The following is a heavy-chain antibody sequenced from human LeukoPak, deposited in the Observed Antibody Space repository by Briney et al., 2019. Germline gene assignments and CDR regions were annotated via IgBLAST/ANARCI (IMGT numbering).Heavy chain of an antibody. CDR2: IYYSGST. V-gene: IGHV4-61*01. CDR3: ARAVGYLDY. Sequence: PSETLSLTCTVSGGSVSSGSHYWSWIRQPPGKGLEWIGYIYYSGSTNYNPSLKSRVTISVDTSKNQFSLKLSSVTAADTAVYYCARAVGYLDYWGQGTLVTVSS. CDR1: GGSVSSGSHY. J-gene: IGHJ4*02.